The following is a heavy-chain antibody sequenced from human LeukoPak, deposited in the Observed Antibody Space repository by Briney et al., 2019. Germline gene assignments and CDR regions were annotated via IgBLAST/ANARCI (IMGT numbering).Heavy chain of an antibody. CDR1: GFTFSSYA. D-gene: IGHD6-13*01. CDR3: ARGSSSSWTQFDY. Sequence: GGSLRLSCAASGFTFSSYAMSWVRQAPGKGLEWVSAISGSGGSTYYADSVKGRFTISRDNSKNTLYLQMNSLRAEDTAVYYCARGSSSSWTQFDYWGQGTLVTVFS. J-gene: IGHJ4*02. V-gene: IGHV3-23*01. CDR2: ISGSGGST.